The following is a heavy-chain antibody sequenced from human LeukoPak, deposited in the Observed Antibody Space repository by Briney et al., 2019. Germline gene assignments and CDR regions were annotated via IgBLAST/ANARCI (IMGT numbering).Heavy chain of an antibody. V-gene: IGHV4-31*03. Sequence: SETLSLTCTVSGGSISSGGYYWSWIRQHPGKGLEWIGYIYYSGSTYYNPSLKSRVTISVDTSKNQFSLKLSSVTAADTAVYYCARGAGFDWLNRINWFDPWGQGTLVTVSS. CDR2: IYYSGST. D-gene: IGHD3-9*01. CDR3: ARGAGFDWLNRINWFDP. J-gene: IGHJ5*02. CDR1: GGSISSGGYY.